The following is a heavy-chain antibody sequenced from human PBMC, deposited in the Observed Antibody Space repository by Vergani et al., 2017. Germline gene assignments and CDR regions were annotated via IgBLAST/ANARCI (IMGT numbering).Heavy chain of an antibody. D-gene: IGHD4-17*01. V-gene: IGHV3-30*02. Sequence: QEQLGESGGGVVQPGGSLRLSCTAASGSTFTTYGVHWVRQAPGKGLEWVAFIRHDGSEKYYADSVRGRFTISRDSSKNTLYLEMNSLSVEDTAMYYCAGDTVTGSRYFDYWGQGTLVTVSS. CDR2: IRHDGSEK. CDR1: GSTFTTYG. CDR3: AGDTVTGSRYFDY. J-gene: IGHJ4*02.